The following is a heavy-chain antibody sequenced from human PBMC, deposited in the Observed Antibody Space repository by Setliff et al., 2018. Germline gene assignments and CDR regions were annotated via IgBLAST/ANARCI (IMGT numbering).Heavy chain of an antibody. V-gene: IGHV1-18*01. CDR2: ISAYNGNT. J-gene: IGHJ4*02. D-gene: IGHD5-12*01. Sequence: ASVKVSCKASGGTFSSYAISWVRQAPGQGLEWMGWISAYNGNTNYAQKLQGRVTMTTDTSTSTAYMELRSLRSDDTAVYYCARGGGYSGYVGPFDYWGQGTLVTVSS. CDR3: ARGGGYSGYVGPFDY. CDR1: GGTFSSYA.